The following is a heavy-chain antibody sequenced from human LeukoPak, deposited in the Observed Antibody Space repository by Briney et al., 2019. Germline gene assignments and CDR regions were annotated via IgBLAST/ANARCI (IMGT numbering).Heavy chain of an antibody. CDR1: GGSISSYY. V-gene: IGHV4-59*01. J-gene: IGHJ6*03. D-gene: IGHD2-15*01. Sequence: PSETLSLTCNVSGGSISSYYWSWIRQPPGKGLEWIGYIYYSGSTNYNPSLKSRVTISVDTSENQFSLKLSPVTAADTAMYYCARVVAPSLWGHYYYYMDVWGKGTTVTVSS. CDR2: IYYSGST. CDR3: ARVVAPSLWGHYYYYMDV.